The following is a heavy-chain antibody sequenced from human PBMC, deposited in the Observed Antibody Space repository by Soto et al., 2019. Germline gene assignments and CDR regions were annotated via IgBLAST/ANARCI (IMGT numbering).Heavy chain of an antibody. V-gene: IGHV4-59*01. CDR1: GGSISSYY. Sequence: SETLSLTCTVSGGSISSYYWSWIRQPPGKGLEWIGYIYYSGSTNYNPSLKSRVTISVDTSKNQFSLKLSSVTAADTAVYYCARGHWEQQLDYWGQGTLVTVSS. CDR2: IYYSGST. D-gene: IGHD6-13*01. CDR3: ARGHWEQQLDY. J-gene: IGHJ4*02.